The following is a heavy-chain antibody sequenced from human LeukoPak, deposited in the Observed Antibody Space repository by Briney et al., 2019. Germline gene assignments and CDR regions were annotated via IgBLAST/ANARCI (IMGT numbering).Heavy chain of an antibody. V-gene: IGHV1-2*02. D-gene: IGHD5-18*01. CDR1: GYTFTDYY. Sequence: SVNVSCKASGYTFTDYYMHWVRQAPGQGLEWMGWINLNSGGTHLAQEFQGRVTMTRDTSISTDYMELSRLRSDDTAMYYCANIQKWLPYWGQGTLVTVSS. CDR3: ANIQKWLPY. J-gene: IGHJ4*02. CDR2: INLNSGGT.